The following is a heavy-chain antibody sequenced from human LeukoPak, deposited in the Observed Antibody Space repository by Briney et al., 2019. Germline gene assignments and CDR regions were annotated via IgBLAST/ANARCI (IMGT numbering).Heavy chain of an antibody. V-gene: IGHV3-21*06. J-gene: IGHJ4*02. Sequence: PVGSLRLSCAASRFTFSNYIISSVRQAPGKGLEWVSSISSGSGYIYYADSVKGRFTIARYNANNSLFLQMNSLTAEDTALYYCARLGFESSAYEGDDYWGQGTLVTVSS. CDR2: ISSGSGYI. CDR3: ARLGFESSAYEGDDY. D-gene: IGHD3-22*01. CDR1: RFTFSNYI.